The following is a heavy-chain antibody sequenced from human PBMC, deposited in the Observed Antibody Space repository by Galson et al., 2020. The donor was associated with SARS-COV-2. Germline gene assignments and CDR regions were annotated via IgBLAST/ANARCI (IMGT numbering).Heavy chain of an antibody. J-gene: IGHJ4*02. CDR1: GFTFSSYA. Sequence: GESLKISCAASGFTFSSYAMHWVRQAPGKGLEWVAVISYDGNNKYYADSVKGRFTISRDNSKNTLYRQMNSLRAEDTAVYYCARDPLPYIVVGPAAMGGFDYWGQGTLVTVSS. CDR2: ISYDGNNK. CDR3: ARDPLPYIVVGPAAMGGFDY. V-gene: IGHV3-30*04. D-gene: IGHD2-2*01.